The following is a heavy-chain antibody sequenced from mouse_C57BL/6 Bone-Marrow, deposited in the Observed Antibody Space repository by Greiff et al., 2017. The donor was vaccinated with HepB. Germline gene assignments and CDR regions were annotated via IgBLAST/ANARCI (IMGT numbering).Heavy chain of an antibody. CDR1: GYAFSSSW. Sequence: VQLQQSGPELVKPGASVKISCKASGYAFSSSWMNWVKQRPGKGLEWIGRIYPGDGDTNYNGKLKGKATLTADKSSSTAYMQLSSLTSEDSAVYFCARNYGSSYVFAYWGQGTLVTVSA. D-gene: IGHD1-1*01. J-gene: IGHJ3*01. CDR3: ARNYGSSYVFAY. V-gene: IGHV1-82*01. CDR2: IYPGDGDT.